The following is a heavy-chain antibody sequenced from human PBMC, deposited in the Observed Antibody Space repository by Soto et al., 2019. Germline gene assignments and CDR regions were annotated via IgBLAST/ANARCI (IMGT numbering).Heavy chain of an antibody. CDR1: VGTFSSYA. CDR3: ACGYSYGGDYYYYGMDV. V-gene: IGHV1-69*06. CDR2: IIPIFGTA. Sequence: SVKVSCKASVGTFSSYAISWVRQAPGQGLEWMGGIIPIFGTANYAQKFQGRVTITADKSTSTAYMELSSLRSEDTAVYYCACGYSYGGDYYYYGMDVWGQGTTVTVSS. D-gene: IGHD5-18*01. J-gene: IGHJ6*02.